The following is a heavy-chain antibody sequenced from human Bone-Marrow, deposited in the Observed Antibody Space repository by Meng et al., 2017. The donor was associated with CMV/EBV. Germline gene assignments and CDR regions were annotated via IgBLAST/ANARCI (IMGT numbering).Heavy chain of an antibody. D-gene: IGHD3-10*01. Sequence: SGPTLVKPTQTLTLTCTFSGFSLSTSGMRVSWIRQPPGKALEWLARIDWDDDKFYSKSLKTRLTISKDTSKNQVVLTMTNMDPVDTATYYCARATMVRGPFDPWGQGTLVTFSS. V-gene: IGHV2-70D*14. J-gene: IGHJ5*02. CDR1: GFSLSTSGMR. CDR2: IDWDDDK. CDR3: ARATMVRGPFDP.